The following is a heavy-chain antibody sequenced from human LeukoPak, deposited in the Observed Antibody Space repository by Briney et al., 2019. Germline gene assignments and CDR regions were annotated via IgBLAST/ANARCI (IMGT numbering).Heavy chain of an antibody. CDR3: ARQGLGYCGSTSCPSRHAFDI. V-gene: IGHV5-51*01. CDR1: GYSFTSYW. CDR2: IYPGDSDT. D-gene: IGHD2-2*01. Sequence: GESLKISCKGSGYSFTSYWIGWVRQMPGKGLEWMGIIYPGDSDTRYSPSFQGQVTISADKSISTAYLQWSSLKASDTAMYYCARQGLGYCGSTSCPSRHAFDIWGQGTMVTVSS. J-gene: IGHJ3*02.